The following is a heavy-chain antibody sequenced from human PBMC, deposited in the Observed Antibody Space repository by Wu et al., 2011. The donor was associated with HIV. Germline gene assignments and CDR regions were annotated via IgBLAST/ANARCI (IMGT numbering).Heavy chain of an antibody. CDR3: ARAGTTVTTIVGY. D-gene: IGHD4-17*01. J-gene: IGHJ4*02. CDR2: MNPNSGNT. V-gene: IGHV1-8*02. Sequence: QVQLVQSGAEVKKPGASVKVSCKASGYTFTSYDINWVRQATGQGLEWMGWMNPNSGNTDYAQKFQGRVTMTTDTSASTAYMELRSLRSDDTAVYYCARAGTTVTTIVGYWGQGTLVTVSS. CDR1: GYTFTSYD.